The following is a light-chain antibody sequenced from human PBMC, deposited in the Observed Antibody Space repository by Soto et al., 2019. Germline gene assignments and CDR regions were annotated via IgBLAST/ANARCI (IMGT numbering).Light chain of an antibody. CDR2: DAS. V-gene: IGKV1-5*01. CDR1: QNIVNW. CDR3: QQYNSYSTWT. J-gene: IGKJ1*01. Sequence: DIQMTQSPSTLSASVGDRATITCRARQNIVNWLAWYQQKPGKAPKLLIYDASSLESGVPSRFSGSGSGTEFTLTISSLQPDDFATYYCQQYNSYSTWTFGQGTKVDIK.